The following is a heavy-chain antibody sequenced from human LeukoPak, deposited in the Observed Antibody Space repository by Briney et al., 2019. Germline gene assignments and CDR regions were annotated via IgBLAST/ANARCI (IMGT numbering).Heavy chain of an antibody. CDR3: AKGSEHIVVVTAILDY. J-gene: IGHJ4*02. CDR2: ISYDGSNK. Sequence: GGSLRLSCAASGFTFNNYAMHWVRQAPGKGLEWVAVISYDGSNKYYADSVKGRFTISRDNSKNTLYLQMNSLRAEDTAVYYCAKGSEHIVVVTAILDYWGQGTLVTVSS. V-gene: IGHV3-30*04. CDR1: GFTFNNYA. D-gene: IGHD2-21*02.